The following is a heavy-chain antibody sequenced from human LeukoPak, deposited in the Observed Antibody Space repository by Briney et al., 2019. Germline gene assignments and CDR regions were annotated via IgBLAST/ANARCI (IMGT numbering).Heavy chain of an antibody. CDR3: ARQVGQQLVRNYFDY. J-gene: IGHJ4*02. CDR2: IYYSGST. Sequence: SETLSLTCTVSGGSISSSSYYWGWIRQPPGKGLEWIGSIYYSGSTYYNPSLKSRVTISVDTSKNQFSLKLSSETAADTAVYYCARQVGQQLVRNYFDYWGQGTLVTVSS. D-gene: IGHD6-13*01. V-gene: IGHV4-39*01. CDR1: GGSISSSSYY.